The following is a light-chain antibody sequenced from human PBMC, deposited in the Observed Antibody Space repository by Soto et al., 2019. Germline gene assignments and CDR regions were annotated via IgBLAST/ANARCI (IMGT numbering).Light chain of an antibody. J-gene: IGKJ1*01. Sequence: DIVMTQSPLSLVVTPGEAASISCRSSQSLLHKNGNNYFNWYLQKPGQSPQLLIYMGFKRASGVPDRFSGSGSGTYFTLKISRVEAEDAGVYYCIQALQTPRTYGQGTKVEIK. V-gene: IGKV2-28*01. CDR1: QSLLHKNGNNY. CDR3: IQALQTPRT. CDR2: MGF.